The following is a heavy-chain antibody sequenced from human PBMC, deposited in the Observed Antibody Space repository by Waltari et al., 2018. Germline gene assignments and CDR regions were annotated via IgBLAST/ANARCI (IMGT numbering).Heavy chain of an antibody. CDR1: GFTFSSYA. V-gene: IGHV3-23*01. CDR3: AKESGSGWRNYFNF. CDR2: ISGSGGGS. J-gene: IGHJ4*02. D-gene: IGHD6-19*01. Sequence: EVQLLESGGGLVQPGGSLRLSCAASGFTFSSYAMSWVRQAPGKGLEGVSAISGSGGGSYYADSVKGRFTISRDDSKNTLHLQMISLRAEDSAMYYCAKESGSGWRNYFNFWGQGTLVTVSS.